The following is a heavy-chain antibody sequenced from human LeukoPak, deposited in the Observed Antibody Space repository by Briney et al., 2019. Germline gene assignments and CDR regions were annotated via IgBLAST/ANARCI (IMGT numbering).Heavy chain of an antibody. CDR3: TTRLSGSYYFFDY. V-gene: IGHV3-15*01. D-gene: IGHD1-26*01. Sequence: PGGSLRLSCAASGFTFSNAWMSWVRQAPGKGLDWVGRIKSKTDGGTTDYAAPVKGRFTISRDDSKNTLYLQMNSLKTEDTAVYYCTTRLSGSYYFFDYWGQGTLVTVSS. CDR2: IKSKTDGGTT. J-gene: IGHJ4*02. CDR1: GFTFSNAW.